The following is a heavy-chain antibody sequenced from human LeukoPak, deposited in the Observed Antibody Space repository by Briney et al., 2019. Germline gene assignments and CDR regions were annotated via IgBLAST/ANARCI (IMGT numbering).Heavy chain of an antibody. V-gene: IGHV4-4*07. Sequence: SETLSLTCTVSGGSISSYYWSWIRQPAGKGLEWIGRIYTSGSTNYNPSLKSRVTMSVDTSKNQFSLKLSSVTAADTAVYYCARHSSSPGYYYYYMDVWGKGTTVTVSS. J-gene: IGHJ6*03. CDR3: ARHSSSPGYYYYYMDV. CDR1: GGSISSYY. D-gene: IGHD6-6*01. CDR2: IYTSGST.